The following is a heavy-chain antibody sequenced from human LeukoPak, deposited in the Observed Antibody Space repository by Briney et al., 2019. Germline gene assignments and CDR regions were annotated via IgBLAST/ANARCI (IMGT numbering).Heavy chain of an antibody. V-gene: IGHV3-30*18. D-gene: IGHD5-24*01. CDR3: AKDDGDGYNYDPFDI. J-gene: IGHJ3*02. CDR1: GFTFSSYG. CDR2: ISSDGSNE. Sequence: GGSLRLSCAASGFTFSSYGMHWVRQAPGKGLEWVAVISSDGSNEDYADPVKGRFTISRDNSKNTLYLQMNSLRAEDTAVHYCAKDDGDGYNYDPFDIWGQGTMVTVSS.